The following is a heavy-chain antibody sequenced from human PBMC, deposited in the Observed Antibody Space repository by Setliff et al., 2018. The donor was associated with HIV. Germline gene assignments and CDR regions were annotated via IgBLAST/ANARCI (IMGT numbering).Heavy chain of an antibody. CDR3: ATVNTVGYNYYGMDV. CDR1: GDTFTKYG. V-gene: IGHV1-18*01. CDR2: ISTYNGNT. Sequence: ASVKVSCKASGDTFTKYGISWVRPAPGQGLEWMGWISTYNGNTNYAQKLQGRVTMTTDTSTSTAYMELRSLRSDDTAVYFCATVNTVGYNYYGMDVWGQGTTVTV. D-gene: IGHD5-18*01. J-gene: IGHJ6*02.